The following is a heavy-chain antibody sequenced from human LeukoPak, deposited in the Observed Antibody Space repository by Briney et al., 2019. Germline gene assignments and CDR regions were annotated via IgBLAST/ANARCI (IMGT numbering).Heavy chain of an antibody. D-gene: IGHD3-22*01. J-gene: IGHJ6*03. CDR3: TRGSIAYYYMDV. CDR1: GGSFSGYY. Sequence: SETLSLTCAVYGGSFSGYYWSWIRQPPGKGLEWIWEINHSGSTNYNPSLKSRVTISVDTSKKQFSLKLSSVTAADTAVYYCTRGSIAYYYMDVWGKGTTVTISS. V-gene: IGHV4-34*01. CDR2: INHSGST.